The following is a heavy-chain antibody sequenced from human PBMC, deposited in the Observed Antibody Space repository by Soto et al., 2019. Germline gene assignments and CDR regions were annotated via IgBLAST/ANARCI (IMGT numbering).Heavy chain of an antibody. J-gene: IGHJ3*02. CDR1: GFTFSSYD. Sequence: PGGSLRLSCAASGFTFSSYDMHWVRQATGKGLEWVSAIGTAGDTYYPGSVKGRFTISRENAKNSLYLQMNSLRAGDTAVYYCARASGHSSSSEEGAFDIWGQGTMVTVSS. D-gene: IGHD6-6*01. V-gene: IGHV3-13*01. CDR3: ARASGHSSSSEEGAFDI. CDR2: IGTAGDT.